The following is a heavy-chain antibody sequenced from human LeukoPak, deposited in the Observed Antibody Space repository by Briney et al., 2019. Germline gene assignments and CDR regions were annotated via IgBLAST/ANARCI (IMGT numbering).Heavy chain of an antibody. D-gene: IGHD3-22*01. CDR2: IYYSGST. Sequence: PSETLSLTCAVYGGSFSGYYWSWIRQPPGKGLEWIGYIYYSGSTNYNPSLKSRVTISVDTSKNQFSLKLSSVTAADTAVYYCATTHYYDSSGYYLDAFDIWGQGTMVTVSS. CDR3: ATTHYYDSSGYYLDAFDI. J-gene: IGHJ3*02. CDR1: GGSFSGYY. V-gene: IGHV4-59*08.